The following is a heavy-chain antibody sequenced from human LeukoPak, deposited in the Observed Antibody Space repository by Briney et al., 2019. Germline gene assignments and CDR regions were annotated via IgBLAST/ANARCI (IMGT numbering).Heavy chain of an antibody. J-gene: IGHJ4*02. CDR3: ARRNGDYAIHPDY. D-gene: IGHD4-17*01. CDR2: ISGSGSNT. V-gene: IGHV3-23*01. Sequence: GGSLRLSCAASGITFSNYAMTWVRQAPGKGLNWVSAISGSGSNTYYADSVKGRFTISRDNSKNTLYLLINSLRADDTAVYYCARRNGDYAIHPDYWGQGTLVTVSS. CDR1: GITFSNYA.